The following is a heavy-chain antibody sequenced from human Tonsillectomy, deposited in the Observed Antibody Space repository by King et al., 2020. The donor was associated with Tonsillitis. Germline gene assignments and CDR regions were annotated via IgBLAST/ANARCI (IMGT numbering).Heavy chain of an antibody. Sequence: VQLQESGPGLVKPSETLSLTCTVSGGSISSYYWSWIRRPPGKGLEWIGYIYYSGSTNYNPSLKSRVTISVDTSKNQFSLKLSSVTAADTAVYYCARVREMTTIIDYWGQGTLVTVSS. J-gene: IGHJ4*02. V-gene: IGHV4-59*01. CDR3: ARVREMTTIIDY. CDR1: GGSISSYY. D-gene: IGHD5-24*01. CDR2: IYYSGST.